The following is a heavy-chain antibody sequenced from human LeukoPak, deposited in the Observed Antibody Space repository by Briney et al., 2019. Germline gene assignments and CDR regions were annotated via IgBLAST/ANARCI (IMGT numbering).Heavy chain of an antibody. Sequence: SVKVSCKASGGTFSSYAISWVRQAPGQGLEWMGGIIPIFGTANYAQKFQGRVTITTDESTSTAYMELSSLRSEDTAVYYCARGLRFLEWSHAWDYWGRGTLVTVSS. CDR1: GGTFSSYA. D-gene: IGHD3-3*01. V-gene: IGHV1-69*05. CDR3: ARGLRFLEWSHAWDY. CDR2: IIPIFGTA. J-gene: IGHJ4*02.